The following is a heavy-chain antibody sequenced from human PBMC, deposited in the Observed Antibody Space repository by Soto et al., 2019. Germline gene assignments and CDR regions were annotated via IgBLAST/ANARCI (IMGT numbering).Heavy chain of an antibody. Sequence: GGSLRLSCAASGFTFSSYGMHWVRQAPGKGLEWVAVISYDGSNKYYADSVKGRFTISRDNSKNTLYLQMNSLRAEDTAVYYCANDLYCSSTSCRILTYYYYGMDVWGQGTTVTVPS. CDR2: ISYDGSNK. J-gene: IGHJ6*02. D-gene: IGHD2-2*01. CDR3: ANDLYCSSTSCRILTYYYYGMDV. V-gene: IGHV3-30*18. CDR1: GFTFSSYG.